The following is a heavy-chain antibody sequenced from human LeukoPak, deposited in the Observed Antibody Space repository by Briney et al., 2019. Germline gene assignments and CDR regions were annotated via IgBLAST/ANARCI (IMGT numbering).Heavy chain of an antibody. Sequence: PSETLSLTCTVSGGSIRSSYYYWGWIRQPPGKGLEWIGSIYDSGSTHYNPSLKSRVTISVDTSKNQFSLNLSSVTAADTAVYFCARGVQIAVAAPHLNYWGQGTLVTVSS. V-gene: IGHV4-39*01. CDR3: ARGVQIAVAAPHLNY. D-gene: IGHD6-19*01. CDR1: GGSIRSSYYY. CDR2: IYDSGST. J-gene: IGHJ4*02.